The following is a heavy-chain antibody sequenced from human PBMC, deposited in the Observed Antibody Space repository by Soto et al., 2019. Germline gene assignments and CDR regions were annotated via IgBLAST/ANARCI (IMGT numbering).Heavy chain of an antibody. V-gene: IGHV3-53*04. CDR1: GFTVSSNY. Sequence: EVQLVESGGGLVQPGGSLRLSCAASGFTVSSNYMSWVRQAPGKGLEWVSVIYSGGSTYYADSVKGRFTISRHNSKNTLYLQMNSLRAEDTAVYYCASSEIGYSYDFGAFDIWCQGTMVTVSS. D-gene: IGHD5-18*01. J-gene: IGHJ3*02. CDR2: IYSGGST. CDR3: ASSEIGYSYDFGAFDI.